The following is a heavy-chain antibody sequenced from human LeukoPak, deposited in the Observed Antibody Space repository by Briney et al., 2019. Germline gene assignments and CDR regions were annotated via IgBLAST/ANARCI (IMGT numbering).Heavy chain of an antibody. CDR1: GGSFSGYY. J-gene: IGHJ4*02. CDR3: VWGSGSYSKSFDY. Sequence: SEILSLTCAVYGGSFSGYYWSWIRRPPGKGLEWIGEINHSGSTNYNPSLKSRVTISVDTSKNQFSLKLSSVTAADTAVYYCVWGSGSYSKSFDYWGQGTLVTVSS. V-gene: IGHV4-34*01. D-gene: IGHD3-10*01. CDR2: INHSGST.